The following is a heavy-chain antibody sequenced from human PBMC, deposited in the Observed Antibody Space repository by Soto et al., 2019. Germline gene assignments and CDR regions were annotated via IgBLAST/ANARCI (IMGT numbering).Heavy chain of an antibody. CDR2: IVVGSGNT. CDR3: AATHHYDILTGYYYNWFDP. J-gene: IGHJ5*02. V-gene: IGHV1-58*02. Sequence: EASVKVSCKASGFTFTSSAMQWVRQARGQRLEWIGWIVVGSGNTNYAQKFQERVTITRDMSTSTAYMELSSLRSEDTAVYYCAATHHYDILTGYYYNWFDPWGQGTLVTVSS. CDR1: GFTFTSSA. D-gene: IGHD3-9*01.